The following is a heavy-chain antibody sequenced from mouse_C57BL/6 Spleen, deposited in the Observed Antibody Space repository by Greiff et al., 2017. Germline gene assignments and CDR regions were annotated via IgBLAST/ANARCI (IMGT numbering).Heavy chain of an antibody. CDR3: ARSGAMVTTERGKNYAMDY. J-gene: IGHJ4*01. CDR2: IDPEDGET. CDR1: GFNIKDYY. Sequence: EVKLMESGAELVKPGASVKLSCTASGFNIKDYYMHWVKQRTEQGLEWIGRIDPEDGETKYAPKFQGKATITADTSSNTAYLQLSSLTSEDTAVYYCARSGAMVTTERGKNYAMDYWGQGTSVTVSS. V-gene: IGHV14-2*01. D-gene: IGHD2-2*01.